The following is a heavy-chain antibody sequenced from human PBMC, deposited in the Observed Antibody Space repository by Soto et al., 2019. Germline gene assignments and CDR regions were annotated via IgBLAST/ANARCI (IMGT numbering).Heavy chain of an antibody. D-gene: IGHD3-9*01. Sequence: GGSLRLSCAASGFTFSSYSMNWVRQAPGKGLEWVSYISSSSSTIYYADSVKGRFTISRDNAKNSLYLQMNSLRDEDTAGYYCARDNDILTGYPNWFDPWGQGTLVTVSS. V-gene: IGHV3-48*02. CDR3: ARDNDILTGYPNWFDP. J-gene: IGHJ5*02. CDR2: ISSSSSTI. CDR1: GFTFSSYS.